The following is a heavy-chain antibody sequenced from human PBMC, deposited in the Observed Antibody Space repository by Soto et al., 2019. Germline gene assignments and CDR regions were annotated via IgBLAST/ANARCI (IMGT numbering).Heavy chain of an antibody. D-gene: IGHD6-13*01. CDR2: ISYDGSKK. CDR1: GFTFSSYG. V-gene: IGHV3-30*18. J-gene: IGHJ6*02. CDR3: AKVTRIAAAGKDYYYGMDV. Sequence: QVQLVESGGGVVQPGRSLRLSCAASGFTFSSYGMHWVRQAPGKGLEWVAVISYDGSKKYYADSVKGRFTISGDNSKNTLYLQMNSLRAEDTAVYYCAKVTRIAAAGKDYYYGMDVWGQGTTVTVSS.